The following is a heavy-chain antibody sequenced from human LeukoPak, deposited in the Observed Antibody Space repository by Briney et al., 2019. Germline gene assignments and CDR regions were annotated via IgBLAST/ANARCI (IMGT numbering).Heavy chain of an antibody. CDR3: ASTIPGIFDY. V-gene: IGHV4-59*08. D-gene: IGHD3-10*01. J-gene: IGHJ4*02. Sequence: SETLSLTCTVSDGSISTSLWSWIRQPPGKGLEWIGNVHYSGNTDYNPSLKSRVITSIDTSKKQFSLKLSSVTAADTAVYYCASTIPGIFDYWGQGTLVTVSS. CDR1: DGSISTSL. CDR2: VHYSGNT.